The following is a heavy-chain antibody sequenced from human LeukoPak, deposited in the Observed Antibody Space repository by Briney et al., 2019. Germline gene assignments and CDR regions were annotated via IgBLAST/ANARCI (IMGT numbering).Heavy chain of an antibody. CDR2: ISYDGSNK. CDR1: GFTFSNYA. Sequence: GGSLRLSCAASGFTFSNYAMTWVRQAPGKGLEWVAVISYDGSNKYYADSVKGRFTISRDNSKNTLYLQMNSLRAEDTAVYYCARALGIAVAAYLNYWGQGTLVTVSS. D-gene: IGHD6-19*01. J-gene: IGHJ4*02. CDR3: ARALGIAVAAYLNY. V-gene: IGHV3-30*04.